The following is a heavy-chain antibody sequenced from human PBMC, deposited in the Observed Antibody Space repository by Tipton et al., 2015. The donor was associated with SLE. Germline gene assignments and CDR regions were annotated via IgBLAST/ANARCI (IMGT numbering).Heavy chain of an antibody. CDR2: INHSGST. CDR1: SGSFSGYY. J-gene: IGHJ1*01. V-gene: IGHV4-34*01. D-gene: IGHD2-8*02. Sequence: LRLSCAVYSGSFSGYYWTWIRQPPGKGLEWIGEINHSGSTNYNPSLKSRVTISVDTSKNQFSLKLSSVTAADTAVYYCARGYCTGGVCYYFQHWGQGTLVTVSS. CDR3: ARGYCTGGVCYYFQH.